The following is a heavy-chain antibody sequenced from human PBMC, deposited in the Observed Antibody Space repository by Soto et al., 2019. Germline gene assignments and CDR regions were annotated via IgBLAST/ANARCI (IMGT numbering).Heavy chain of an antibody. CDR3: AKDGAGYDILTGYSLHFDP. D-gene: IGHD3-9*01. J-gene: IGHJ5*02. CDR1: GFTFSSYA. CDR2: ISGSGGST. Sequence: GGSLRLSCAASGFTFSSYAMSWVRQAPGKGLEWVSAISGSGGSTYYADSVKGRFTISRDNSKNTLYLQMNSLRAEDTAVYYCAKDGAGYDILTGYSLHFDPWGQGTLVTVSS. V-gene: IGHV3-23*01.